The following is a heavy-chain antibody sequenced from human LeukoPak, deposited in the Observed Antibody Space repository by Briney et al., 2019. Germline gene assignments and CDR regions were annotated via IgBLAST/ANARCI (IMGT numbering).Heavy chain of an antibody. V-gene: IGHV4-34*01. CDR2: INHSGST. J-gene: IGHJ3*02. CDR3: AKDYGSGSYFHDAFDI. CDR1: GGSFSGYY. D-gene: IGHD3-10*01. Sequence: SETLSLTCAVYGGSFSGYYWSWIRQPPGKGLEWIGEINHSGSTNYNPSLKSRVTISVDTSKNQFSLKLSSVTAADTAVYYCAKDYGSGSYFHDAFDIWGQGTMVTVSS.